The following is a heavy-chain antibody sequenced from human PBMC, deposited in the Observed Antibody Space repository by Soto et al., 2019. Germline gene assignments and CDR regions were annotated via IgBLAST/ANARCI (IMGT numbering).Heavy chain of an antibody. J-gene: IGHJ4*02. Sequence: PSETLSLTCTVSGGSISSSSYYWGWIRQPPGKGLEWIGSIYYSGSTYYNPSLKSRVTITRDTSASTVYMELSSLRSEDTALYFCARDLGVPGVYFDYWGQGTLVTVSS. CDR3: ARDLGVPGVYFDY. D-gene: IGHD3-10*01. V-gene: IGHV4-39*02. CDR1: GGSISSSSYY. CDR2: IYYSGST.